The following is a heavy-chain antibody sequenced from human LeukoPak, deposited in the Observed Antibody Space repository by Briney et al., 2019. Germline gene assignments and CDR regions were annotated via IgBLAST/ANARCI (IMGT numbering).Heavy chain of an antibody. CDR1: GFTFSSYA. V-gene: IGHV3-30-3*01. J-gene: IGHJ4*02. D-gene: IGHD5-24*01. CDR2: ISYDGSNK. CDR3: ARGEMGRTRDYFDY. Sequence: GRSLRLSCAASGFTFSSYAMHWVRRAPGKGLEWVAVISYDGSNKYYADSVKGRFTISRDNSKNTLYLQMNSLRAEDTAVYYCARGEMGRTRDYFDYWGQGTLVTVSS.